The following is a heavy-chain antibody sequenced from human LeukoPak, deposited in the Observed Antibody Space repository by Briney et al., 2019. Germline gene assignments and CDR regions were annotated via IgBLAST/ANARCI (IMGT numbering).Heavy chain of an antibody. CDR2: IYSTGSP. J-gene: IGHJ6*03. CDR1: GASMGSGPYS. Sequence: PSETLSLTCAVAGASMGSGPYSWSWLRQTLGKGMEGIGYIYSTGSPYYTPSLRSRVTISLDISKNQFSLRLSSVTAADTAVYYCARAATSGYLYYYYMDVWGKGTTVTVSS. D-gene: IGHD6-25*01. CDR3: ARAATSGYLYYYYMDV. V-gene: IGHV4-30-4*07.